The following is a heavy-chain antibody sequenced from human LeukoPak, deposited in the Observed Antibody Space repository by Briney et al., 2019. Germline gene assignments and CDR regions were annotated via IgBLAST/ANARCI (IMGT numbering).Heavy chain of an antibody. V-gene: IGHV1-8*03. J-gene: IGHJ4*02. Sequence: ASVKVSCKASGYTFTSYDINWVRQATGQGLEWMGWMNPNSGNTGYAQKFQGRVTITRNTSISTAYMELSSLRSEDTAVYYCARAFRDGYNLDYWGQGTLVTVSS. D-gene: IGHD5-24*01. CDR3: ARAFRDGYNLDY. CDR2: MNPNSGNT. CDR1: GYTFTSYD.